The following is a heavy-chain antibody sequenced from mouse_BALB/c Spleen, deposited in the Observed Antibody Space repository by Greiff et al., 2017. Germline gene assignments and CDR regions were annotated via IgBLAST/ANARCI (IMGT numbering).Heavy chain of an antibody. V-gene: IGHV5-4*02. CDR1: GFTFSDYY. J-gene: IGHJ1*01. CDR3: ARTSYYYGSSYWYFDV. Sequence: EVKLVESGGGLVKPGGSLKLSCAASGFTFSDYYMYWVRQTPEKRLEWVATISDGGSYTYYPDSVKGRFTISRDNAKNNLYLQMSSLKSEDTAMYYFARTSYYYGSSYWYFDVWGAGTTVTVSS. CDR2: ISDGGSYT. D-gene: IGHD1-1*01.